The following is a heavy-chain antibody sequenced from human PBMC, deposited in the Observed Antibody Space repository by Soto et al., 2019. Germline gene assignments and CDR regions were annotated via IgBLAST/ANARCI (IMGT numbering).Heavy chain of an antibody. V-gene: IGHV3-30*18. CDR2: ISYDGSNK. CDR1: GFTFSSYG. CDR3: AKGYSGSYPNYYYYGMDV. D-gene: IGHD1-26*01. J-gene: IGHJ6*02. Sequence: GGSLRLSCAASGFTFSSYGMHWVRQAPGKGLEWVAVISYDGSNKYYADSVKGRFTISRDNSKNTLYLQMNSLRAEDTAVYYCAKGYSGSYPNYYYYGMDVWGQGTTVTVSS.